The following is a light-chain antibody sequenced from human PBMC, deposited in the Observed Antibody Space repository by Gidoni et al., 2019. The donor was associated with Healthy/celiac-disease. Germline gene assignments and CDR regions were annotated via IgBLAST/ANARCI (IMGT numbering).Light chain of an antibody. CDR3: QQSDSTPLT. V-gene: IGKV1-39*01. CDR1: QSISSY. Sequence: ILMTQSPSSLSASVGDRVTITCRASQSISSYLNWYQQKPGKAPKLLIYAASSMQRGVPSRFSGSGSGTDFTLTISSLQPEDFATYYCQQSDSTPLTFGGGTKVEIK. CDR2: AAS. J-gene: IGKJ4*01.